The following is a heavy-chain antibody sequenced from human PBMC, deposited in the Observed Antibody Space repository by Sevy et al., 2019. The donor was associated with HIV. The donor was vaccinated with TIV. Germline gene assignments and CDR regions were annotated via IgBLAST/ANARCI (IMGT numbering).Heavy chain of an antibody. J-gene: IGHJ4*02. CDR2: IKSQSDGGTI. Sequence: GGSLRLSCTASGFTFSNAWMNWVRQAPGKGLEWVGRIKSQSDGGTIDYAAPVKGRFTISRDDSKNTLFLQMNSLRSEDTAVYYWATKGGFWSGYQYFDSWGQGTLVTVSS. V-gene: IGHV3-15*07. D-gene: IGHD3-3*01. CDR3: ATKGGFWSGYQYFDS. CDR1: GFTFSNAW.